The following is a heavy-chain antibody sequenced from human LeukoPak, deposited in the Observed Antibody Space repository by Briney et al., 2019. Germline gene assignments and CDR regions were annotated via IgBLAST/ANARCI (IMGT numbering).Heavy chain of an antibody. Sequence: ASVKVSCKASGYTFTGYYMHWVRQAPGQGLEWMGWINPNSGGTNYAQKFQGRVTITRDTSISTAYMELSRLRSDDTAVYYCARDRVTGTTYWFDPWGQGTLVTVSS. J-gene: IGHJ5*02. D-gene: IGHD1-7*01. CDR1: GYTFTGYY. CDR2: INPNSGGT. CDR3: ARDRVTGTTYWFDP. V-gene: IGHV1-2*02.